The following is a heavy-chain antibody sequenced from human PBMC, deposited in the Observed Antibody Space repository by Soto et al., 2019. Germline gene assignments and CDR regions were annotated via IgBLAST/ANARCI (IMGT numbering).Heavy chain of an antibody. Sequence: QVQLVQSGAEVKKPGSSVKVSCKASGGTFSSYAISWVRQAPGQGLEWMGGIIPIFGTANYAQKFQGRVTITADDSTSTAYMELSSLRSEDTAVYYCARPMTTMLGYRYGELGFDYWGQGTLVTVSS. J-gene: IGHJ4*02. CDR3: ARPMTTMLGYRYGELGFDY. CDR2: IIPIFGTA. CDR1: GGTFSSYA. D-gene: IGHD5-18*01. V-gene: IGHV1-69*01.